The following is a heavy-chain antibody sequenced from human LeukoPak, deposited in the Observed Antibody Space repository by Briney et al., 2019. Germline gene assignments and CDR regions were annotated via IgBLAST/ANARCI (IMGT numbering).Heavy chain of an antibody. CDR3: AREVPQIEGGRYYDILTGYFY. CDR1: GGSISSYY. D-gene: IGHD3-9*01. J-gene: IGHJ4*02. Sequence: PSETLSLTCTVSGGSISSYYWSWIRQPPGKGLEWIGYVYYSGSTNYNPSLKSRVTISVDTSKNQFSLKLSSVTAADTAVYYCAREVPQIEGGRYYDILTGYFYWGQGTLVTVSS. V-gene: IGHV4-59*12. CDR2: VYYSGST.